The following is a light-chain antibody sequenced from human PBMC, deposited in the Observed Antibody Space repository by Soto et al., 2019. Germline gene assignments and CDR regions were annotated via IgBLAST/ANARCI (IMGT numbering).Light chain of an antibody. Sequence: EIVFTQSPGTLSLSPGERATLSCRASQSVTSSYLAWYQQKPGQAPRLLIYGASSRATGIPDRFSGSGSGTDFTLTVSRLEPEDFAMYYCHQYGNSPATFGQGTKVDIK. CDR1: QSVTSSY. J-gene: IGKJ1*01. CDR2: GAS. CDR3: HQYGNSPAT. V-gene: IGKV3-20*01.